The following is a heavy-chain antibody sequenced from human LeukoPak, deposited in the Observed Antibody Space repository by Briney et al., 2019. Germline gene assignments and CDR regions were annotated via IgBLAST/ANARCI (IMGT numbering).Heavy chain of an antibody. V-gene: IGHV1-18*01. J-gene: IGHJ5*02. D-gene: IGHD6-19*01. CDR3: ARDLREIISVAGFDP. CDR2: INPYNDNT. Sequence: ASVKVSCKASGYTFINYGISWVRQAPGQGLEWTGWINPYNDNTKYTQNLQGRVTMTTDTSTGTAYMELRSLRSDDTAIYYCARDLREIISVAGFDPWGQGTLVTVSS. CDR1: GYTFINYG.